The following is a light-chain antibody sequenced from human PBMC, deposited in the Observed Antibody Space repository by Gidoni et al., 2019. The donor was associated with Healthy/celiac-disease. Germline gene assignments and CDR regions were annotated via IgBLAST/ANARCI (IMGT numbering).Light chain of an antibody. CDR2: GNS. CDR1: SSNNGAGYD. CDR3: QSYDSSLSVVV. Sequence: QSVLPQPHSVPGAPGQRVTISCTGSSSNNGAGYDVHWYQQLPGTAPKLLIYGNSNRPSGVPDRFSGSKSGTSASLAITGLQAEDEADYYCQSYDSSLSVVVFGGGTKLTVL. V-gene: IGLV1-40*01. J-gene: IGLJ2*01.